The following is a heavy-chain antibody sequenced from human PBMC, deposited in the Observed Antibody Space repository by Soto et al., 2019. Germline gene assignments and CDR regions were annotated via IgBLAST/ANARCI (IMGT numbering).Heavy chain of an antibody. CDR3: ARPIPRWSYHYGMDV. Sequence: QLVESGGRGVQPGRSLRLSCEASEFTFSSYAMHWVRQAPGRGLEWVALISFDGSKEYYAGSVRGRFIISRDNSRSMVYLQMDSLRPDDTAIYYCARPIPRWSYHYGMDVWGQGTTVTVSS. CDR2: ISFDGSKE. D-gene: IGHD2-15*01. CDR1: EFTFSSYA. V-gene: IGHV3-30*03. J-gene: IGHJ6*02.